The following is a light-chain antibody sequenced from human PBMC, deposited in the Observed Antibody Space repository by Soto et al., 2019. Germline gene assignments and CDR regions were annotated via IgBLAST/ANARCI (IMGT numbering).Light chain of an antibody. V-gene: IGKV1-39*01. J-gene: IGKJ1*01. CDR3: QQSYIAPQT. CDR2: VTS. CDR1: QNIDKF. Sequence: DIQMTQSPYSLSASVGDRVTITCRASQNIDKFLNWYQQRPGKAPTLLVYVTSTLQGGVPSRFSGSGFGTDFSLTISSLHPEDFATYFCQQSYIAPQTFGQGTKVEI.